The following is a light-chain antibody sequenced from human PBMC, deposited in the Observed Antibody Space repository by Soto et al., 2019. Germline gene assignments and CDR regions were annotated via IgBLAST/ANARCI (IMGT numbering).Light chain of an antibody. Sequence: QSALAQPASVSGSPGQSITISCSGTSDDVGGYNYVAWYQQYPGKAPKLMISEVTDQPSGVSNRFSGSKSGNTASLTISGLQAEDEADFYCSSYTSSSSYVFGTGTKVTVL. CDR3: SSYTSSSSYV. V-gene: IGLV2-14*01. CDR2: EVT. CDR1: SDDVGGYNY. J-gene: IGLJ1*01.